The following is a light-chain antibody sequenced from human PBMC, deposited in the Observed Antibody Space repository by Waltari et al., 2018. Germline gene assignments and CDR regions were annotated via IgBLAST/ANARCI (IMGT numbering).Light chain of an antibody. CDR2: EVT. CDR3: CSHITGNLLAVV. CDR1: SSDVGAFTF. J-gene: IGLJ2*01. V-gene: IGLV2-14*01. Sequence: QSALTQPASVSGPPGQSITISCTGTSSDVGAFTFLPWYQQHPGNAPKPLMNEVTNRAPGAGDRCCGSKSGNAASLTITRRRADEEADDDCCSHITGNLLAVVFGGGTKLTVL.